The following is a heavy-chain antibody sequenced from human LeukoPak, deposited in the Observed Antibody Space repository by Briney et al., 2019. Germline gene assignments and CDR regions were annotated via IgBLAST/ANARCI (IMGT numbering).Heavy chain of an antibody. J-gene: IGHJ4*02. CDR1: GYTFTSYG. CDR2: ISADNGNT. V-gene: IGHV1-18*01. CDR3: ARVRRYFDWFTLIDY. D-gene: IGHD3-9*01. Sequence: ASVKVSCKASGYTFTSYGISWVRQAPGQRLEWMGWISADNGNTNYAQKLQGRVTMTTDTSTSTAYMELRSLRSDDTAVYYCARVRRYFDWFTLIDYWGQGTLVTVSS.